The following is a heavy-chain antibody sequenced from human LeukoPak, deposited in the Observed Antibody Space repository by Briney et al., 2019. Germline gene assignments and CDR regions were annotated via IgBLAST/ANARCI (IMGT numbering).Heavy chain of an antibody. CDR1: GYTFTSYD. Sequence: GASVKVSCKASGYTFTSYDINWVRQATGQGLEWMGWMNPNSGNTGYALKFQGRVTMTRNTSISTAYMELSSLRSEDTAVYYCARSPRYSYGLFDYWGQGTLVTVSS. J-gene: IGHJ4*02. CDR3: ARSPRYSYGLFDY. D-gene: IGHD5-18*01. CDR2: MNPNSGNT. V-gene: IGHV1-8*01.